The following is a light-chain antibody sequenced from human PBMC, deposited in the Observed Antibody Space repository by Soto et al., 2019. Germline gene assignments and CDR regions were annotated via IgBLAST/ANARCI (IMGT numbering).Light chain of an antibody. Sequence: QSVLTQPPSVSGAPGQRVTISCTGSSSNIGAGYDVHWYQQFPGTTPKFLIYGNTNRPSGVPDRFSASKSGTSASLDITGLQAEDEADYYCQSYDSSLSGYYVFGTGTKVTVL. CDR2: GNT. CDR3: QSYDSSLSGYYV. CDR1: SSNIGAGYD. J-gene: IGLJ1*01. V-gene: IGLV1-40*01.